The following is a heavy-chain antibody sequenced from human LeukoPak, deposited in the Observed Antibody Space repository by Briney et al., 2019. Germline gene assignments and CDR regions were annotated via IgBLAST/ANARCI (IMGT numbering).Heavy chain of an antibody. Sequence: GGSLRLSCVASGFPFSSYWMTWVRQAPGKGLEWVSYISSSSSYTNYADSVKGRFTISRDNAKNSLYLQMNSLRAEDTAVYYCGSFPTRGYSHGLFDYWGQGTLVTVSS. J-gene: IGHJ4*02. D-gene: IGHD5-18*01. CDR3: GSFPTRGYSHGLFDY. CDR1: GFPFSSYW. V-gene: IGHV3-21*05. CDR2: ISSSSSYT.